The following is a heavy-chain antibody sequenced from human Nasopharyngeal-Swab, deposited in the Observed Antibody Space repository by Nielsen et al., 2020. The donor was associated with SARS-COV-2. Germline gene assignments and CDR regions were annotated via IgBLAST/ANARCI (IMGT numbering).Heavy chain of an antibody. D-gene: IGHD6-13*01. CDR1: GGSFSGYS. J-gene: IGHJ5*02. Sequence: SETLSLTCAVSGGSFSGYSWNWIRQPPGKGLEWIGEINHSGSTNYNPYPKSRVTISLDTSKNQFSLKLSSVTAADTAGYYCARSRYTRSWYGVRNWFDPWGQGTLVTVSS. CDR2: INHSGST. V-gene: IGHV4-34*01. CDR3: ARSRYTRSWYGVRNWFDP.